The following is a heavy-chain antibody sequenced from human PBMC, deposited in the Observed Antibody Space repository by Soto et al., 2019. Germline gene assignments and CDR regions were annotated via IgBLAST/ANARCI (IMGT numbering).Heavy chain of an antibody. Sequence: SETLSLTCAVYGGSFSGYYWSWIRQPPGKGLEWIGEINHSGSTNYNPSLKSRVTISVDTSKNQFSLKLSSVTAADTAVYYCARQNGYYYDSSGHYSSSVPFDYWGQGTLVTVSS. J-gene: IGHJ4*02. CDR1: GGSFSGYY. D-gene: IGHD3-22*01. CDR2: INHSGST. CDR3: ARQNGYYYDSSGHYSSSVPFDY. V-gene: IGHV4-34*01.